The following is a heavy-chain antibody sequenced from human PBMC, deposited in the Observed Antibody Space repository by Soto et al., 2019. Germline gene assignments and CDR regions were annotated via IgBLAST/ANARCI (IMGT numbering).Heavy chain of an antibody. Sequence: QVPLVESGGGVVQPGRSLRLSCAASGFTFSSYGMHWVRQAPGKGLEWVAVISYDGSNKYYADSVKGRFTISRDNSKTTLYLQMNSLRAEDTAVYYCAKGNSSWYYFDYWGQGTLVTVSS. D-gene: IGHD6-13*01. CDR2: ISYDGSNK. CDR3: AKGNSSWYYFDY. J-gene: IGHJ4*02. CDR1: GFTFSSYG. V-gene: IGHV3-30*18.